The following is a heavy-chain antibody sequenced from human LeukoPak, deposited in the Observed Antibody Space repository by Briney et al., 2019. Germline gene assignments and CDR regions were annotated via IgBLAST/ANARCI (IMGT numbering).Heavy chain of an antibody. CDR2: ISGSGDST. V-gene: IGHV3-23*01. D-gene: IGHD3-22*01. CDR1: GFTFSGYG. J-gene: IGHJ4*02. Sequence: GGSLRLSCAASGFTFSGYGMNWVRQAPGKGLEWVSGISGSGDSTYYADSVKGRFTISRDNSKNTLYLQMNSLRAEDTALHYCARAGSNSGYHPCDYWGQGTLVTVSS. CDR3: ARAGSNSGYHPCDY.